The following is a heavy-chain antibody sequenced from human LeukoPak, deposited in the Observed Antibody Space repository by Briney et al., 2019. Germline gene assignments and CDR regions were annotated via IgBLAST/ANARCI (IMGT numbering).Heavy chain of an antibody. CDR1: GFTFSSYE. Sequence: GGSLRLACAASGFTFSSYEMNWVRQAPGKGLEWVSYISSSGSTIYYADSVKGRFTISRDNAKNSLYLQMNSLRAEDTAVYYCAREGLGDWQNYFDYWGQGTLVTVSS. CDR2: ISSSGSTI. V-gene: IGHV3-48*03. D-gene: IGHD3-16*01. J-gene: IGHJ4*02. CDR3: AREGLGDWQNYFDY.